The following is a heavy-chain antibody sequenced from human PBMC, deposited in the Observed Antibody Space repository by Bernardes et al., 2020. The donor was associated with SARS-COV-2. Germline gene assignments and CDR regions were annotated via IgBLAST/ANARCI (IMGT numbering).Heavy chain of an antibody. CDR2: ISGSGGTT. D-gene: IGHD3-3*01. Sequence: GSLRLSCAASGFTFSSYAMSWVRQAPGKGLEWVSAISGSGGTTYYADSVKGRFTISRDNSENTLYLQMNSLRADDTAVYFCAKQNRERFLDTGRGPKDYWGQGTLVTVSS. J-gene: IGHJ4*02. V-gene: IGHV3-23*01. CDR3: AKQNRERFLDTGRGPKDY. CDR1: GFTFSSYA.